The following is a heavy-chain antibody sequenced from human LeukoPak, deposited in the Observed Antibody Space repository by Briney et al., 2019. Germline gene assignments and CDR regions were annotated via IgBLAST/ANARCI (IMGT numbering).Heavy chain of an antibody. D-gene: IGHD5-12*01. V-gene: IGHV4-4*07. CDR3: ARAMHSGYVSLYGMDV. CDR1: GGSISSYY. J-gene: IGHJ6*02. Sequence: KPSETLSLTCTVSGGSISSYYWGWIRQPAGKGLEWIGRIYTSGSTNYNPSLKSRVTMSVDTSKNQFSLKLSSVTAADTAVYYCARAMHSGYVSLYGMDVWGQGTTVTVSS. CDR2: IYTSGST.